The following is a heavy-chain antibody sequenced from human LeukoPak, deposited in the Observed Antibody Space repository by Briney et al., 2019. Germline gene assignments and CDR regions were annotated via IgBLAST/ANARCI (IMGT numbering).Heavy chain of an antibody. CDR3: ARDSLVHPNRWFDP. V-gene: IGHV3-23*01. Sequence: GGTLRLSCAASGFTFSNHGMNWVRQAPGKGLEWVSGISPSGDITYYADSVKGRFTISRDNSKNTLYLEVISLTAEDTAVYYCARDSLVHPNRWFDPWGQGTLVIVSS. CDR2: ISPSGDIT. J-gene: IGHJ5*02. D-gene: IGHD6-13*01. CDR1: GFTFSNHG.